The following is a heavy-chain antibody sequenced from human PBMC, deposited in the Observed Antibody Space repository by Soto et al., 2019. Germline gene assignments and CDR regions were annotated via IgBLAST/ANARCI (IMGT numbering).Heavy chain of an antibody. V-gene: IGHV3-30*18. Sequence: QVQLVESGGGVVQPGRSLRLSCAASGFTFSSYGMHWVRQAPGKGLEWVAVISYDGSNKYYADSVKGRFTISRDNSKNTLYLQMNSLRAEDTAVYYCAKDERITIFGVVISYYYYYGMDVWGQGTTVTVSS. J-gene: IGHJ6*02. CDR3: AKDERITIFGVVISYYYYYGMDV. D-gene: IGHD3-3*01. CDR2: ISYDGSNK. CDR1: GFTFSSYG.